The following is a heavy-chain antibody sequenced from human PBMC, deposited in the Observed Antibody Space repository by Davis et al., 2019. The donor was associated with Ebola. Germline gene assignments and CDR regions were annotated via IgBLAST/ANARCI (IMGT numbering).Heavy chain of an antibody. CDR3: VRSNSWYGDY. CDR1: GFSFSDYG. CDR2: ISAYTGHT. Sequence: ASVKVSCKASGFSFSDYGITWVRQAPGQALLFLCWISAYTGHTNYAQTFQGRVAMTIDTSTNTLYMELRSLRSDDAAMYYCVRSNSWYGDYWGRGTLVTVSS. V-gene: IGHV1-18*01. J-gene: IGHJ4*02. D-gene: IGHD6-13*01.